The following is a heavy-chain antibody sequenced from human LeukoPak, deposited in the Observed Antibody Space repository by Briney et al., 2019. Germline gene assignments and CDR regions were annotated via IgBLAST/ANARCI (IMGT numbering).Heavy chain of an antibody. V-gene: IGHV7-4-1*01. Sequence: GASVKVSCKASGYTFTSYAMNWVRQVPGQGLEWMGWINTNTGNPTYAQGFTGRFVFSLDTSVSTAYLQICSLKAEDTAVYYCARDGRGIVVTDDAFDIWGQGTMVTVSS. J-gene: IGHJ3*02. CDR1: GYTFTSYA. CDR3: ARDGRGIVVTDDAFDI. CDR2: INTNTGNP. D-gene: IGHD3-22*01.